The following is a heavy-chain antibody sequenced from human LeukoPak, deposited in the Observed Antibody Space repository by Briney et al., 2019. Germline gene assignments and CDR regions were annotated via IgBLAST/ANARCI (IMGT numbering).Heavy chain of an antibody. CDR2: ISAYNGNT. J-gene: IGHJ6*03. CDR1: GYTFTSYG. CDR3: AILGYCSSTSCSDTYYYYYYMDV. V-gene: IGHV1-18*01. D-gene: IGHD2-2*01. Sequence: GASVKVSCKASGYTFTSYGISWVRQAPGQGLEWMGWISAYNGNTNYAQKLQGRVTMTTDTSTSTAYMELRSLRSDDTAVYYCAILGYCSSTSCSDTYYYYYYMDVWGKGTTVTVSS.